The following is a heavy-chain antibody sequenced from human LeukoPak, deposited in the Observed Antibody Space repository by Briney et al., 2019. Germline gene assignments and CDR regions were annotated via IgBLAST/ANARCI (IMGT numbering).Heavy chain of an antibody. CDR1: GGTFSSYA. Sequence: ASVKVSCKASGGTFSSYAISWVRQAPEQGLEWMGRIIPILGIANYAQKFQGRVTITADKSTSTAYMELSSLRSEDTAVYYCARASMVRGENWFDPWGQGTLVTVSS. J-gene: IGHJ5*02. D-gene: IGHD3-10*01. CDR2: IIPILGIA. V-gene: IGHV1-69*04. CDR3: ARASMVRGENWFDP.